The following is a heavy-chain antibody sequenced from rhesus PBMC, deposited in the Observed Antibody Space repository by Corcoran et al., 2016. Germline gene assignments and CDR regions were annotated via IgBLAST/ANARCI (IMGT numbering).Heavy chain of an antibody. V-gene: IGHV4-93*02. Sequence: QVQLQESGPGLVKPSETLSLTCAVSGGSISSSNWWNWIRQSPGKGLEWIGYIYGCSGSTTYNPSLESRFTISTDTSKNQFSLKLSSVTAADTAVYYCARLSGSSCFDYWGQGVLVTVAS. J-gene: IGHJ4*01. D-gene: IGHD6-25*01. CDR2: IYGCSGST. CDR3: ARLSGSSCFDY. CDR1: GGSISSSNW.